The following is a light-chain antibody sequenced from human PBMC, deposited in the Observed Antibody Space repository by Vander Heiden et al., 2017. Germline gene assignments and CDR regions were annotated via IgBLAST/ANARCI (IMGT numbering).Light chain of an antibody. CDR3: QQSYNMFS. Sequence: DIKLSQSPPSLSASVGDRVTITCRPSRDIRTYLNWYHQKRGESPKLLIYGASTVHSGVPSRLSGSGSATHFTLTINGLQVDDVGTYFCQQSYNMFSFGAGTQVAIE. CDR1: RDIRTY. CDR2: GAS. J-gene: IGKJ3*01. V-gene: IGKV1-39*01.